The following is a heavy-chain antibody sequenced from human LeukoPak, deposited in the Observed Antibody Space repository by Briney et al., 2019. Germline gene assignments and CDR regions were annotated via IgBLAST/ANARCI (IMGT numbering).Heavy chain of an antibody. D-gene: IGHD3-10*01. CDR2: ISSSSYI. J-gene: IGHJ4*02. Sequence: GGSLRLSCAASGFTFGSYSMNWVRQAPGKGLEWVSSISSSSYIYYADSVKGRFTISRDNAKNSLYLQMNSLRAEDTAVYYCAWTYGSVPLDYWGQGTLVTVSS. V-gene: IGHV3-21*01. CDR1: GFTFGSYS. CDR3: AWTYGSVPLDY.